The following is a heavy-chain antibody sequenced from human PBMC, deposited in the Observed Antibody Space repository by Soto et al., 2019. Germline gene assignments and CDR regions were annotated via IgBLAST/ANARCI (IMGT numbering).Heavy chain of an antibody. CDR2: ILSDYNT. CDR3: ARRTNGYFGY. V-gene: IGHV3-23*03. CDR1: GFTFSDYT. J-gene: IGHJ4*02. Sequence: EVQLLESGGGLVQPGGSLTLSCAASGFTFSDYTMSRVRQAPGKVLECISVILSDYNTYYAGSVRGRFTISRDNSKNTLYLEMNSLRAEDTAVYYCARRTNGYFGYWGQGALVTVSS. D-gene: IGHD2-8*01.